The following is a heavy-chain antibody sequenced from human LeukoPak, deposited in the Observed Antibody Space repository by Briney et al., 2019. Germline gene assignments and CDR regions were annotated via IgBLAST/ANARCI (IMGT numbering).Heavy chain of an antibody. CDR2: ISAYNGNT. V-gene: IGHV1-18*01. CDR3: ARDDRTGYSGSWSQYYYYYYGMDV. CDR1: GYTFTSYG. D-gene: IGHD6-13*01. Sequence: GASVKVSCKASGYTFTSYGISWVRQAPGQGLEWMGWISAYNGNTNYAQKLQGRVTMTTDTSTSTAYMELRSLRSDDTAVYYCARDDRTGYSGSWSQYYYYYYGMDVWGQGTTVTVSS. J-gene: IGHJ6*02.